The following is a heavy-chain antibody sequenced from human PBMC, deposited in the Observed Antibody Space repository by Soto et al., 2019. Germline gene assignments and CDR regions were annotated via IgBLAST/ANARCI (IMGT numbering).Heavy chain of an antibody. CDR1: GYTFTGYC. J-gene: IGHJ6*02. CDR2: INPNSGGT. D-gene: IGHD1-1*01. CDR3: ARGGFERPQDHYYYYYGMDV. V-gene: IGHV1-2*04. Sequence: ASVKVSCKASGYTFTGYCMHWVRQAPGQGLEWMGWINPNSGGTNYAQKFQGWVTMTRDTSISTAYMELSRLRSDDTAVYYCARGGFERPQDHYYYYYGMDVWGQGTTVTVSS.